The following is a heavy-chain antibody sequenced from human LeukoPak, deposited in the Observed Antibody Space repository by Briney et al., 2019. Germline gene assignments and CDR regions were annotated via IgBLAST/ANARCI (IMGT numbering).Heavy chain of an antibody. V-gene: IGHV4-39*01. Sequence: LETLSLTCTVSGGSISSSSYYWGWIRQPPGKGLEWIGSIHYSGSTYDNPSLKSRVTISVDTSKNQFSLKLSSVTAADTAVYYCARQSGWYPHWCFDLWGRGTLVTVSS. CDR3: ARQSGWYPHWCFDL. CDR1: GGSISSSSYY. J-gene: IGHJ2*01. D-gene: IGHD6-19*01. CDR2: IHYSGST.